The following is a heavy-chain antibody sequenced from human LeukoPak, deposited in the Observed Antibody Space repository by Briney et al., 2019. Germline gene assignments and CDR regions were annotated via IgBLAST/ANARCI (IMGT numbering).Heavy chain of an antibody. CDR2: MNPNSGNT. CDR3: ARGSSGSGSYYFDY. D-gene: IGHD3-10*01. Sequence: ASVKVSCKASGYTFTSYDINWVRQATGQGLEWMGWMNPNSGNTGYAQKFQGRVTMTRNTSISTACMELSSLRSEDTAVYYCARGSSGSGSYYFDYWGQGTLVTVSS. J-gene: IGHJ4*02. CDR1: GYTFTSYD. V-gene: IGHV1-8*01.